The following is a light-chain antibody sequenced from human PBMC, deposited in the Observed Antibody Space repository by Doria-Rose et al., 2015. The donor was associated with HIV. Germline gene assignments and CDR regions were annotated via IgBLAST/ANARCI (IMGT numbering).Light chain of an antibody. J-gene: IGKJ1*01. CDR2: AAS. V-gene: IGKV1-39*01. CDR1: QTVSTY. Sequence: TQPPSSLSASIGDRVTITCRASQTVSTYLNWFQQEPGKAPKLLIYAASRLHSGVPSRFSGSGSGTDFTLTISGLQTGDFATYYCQQTYSSPKWTVGQGTKVE. CDR3: QQTYSSPKWT.